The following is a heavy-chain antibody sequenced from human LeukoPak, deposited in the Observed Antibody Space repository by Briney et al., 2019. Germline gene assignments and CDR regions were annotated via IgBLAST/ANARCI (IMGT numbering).Heavy chain of an antibody. CDR2: IYYSGST. D-gene: IGHD5-18*01. CDR3: AREVQLWNYYGMDV. V-gene: IGHV4-39*07. Sequence: SETLSLTCTVSGGSISSSSYYWGWIRQPPGKGLEWIGSIYYSGSTYYNPSLKSRVTISVDTSKNQFSLKLSSVTAADTAVYYCAREVQLWNYYGMDVWGQGTTVTVSS. CDR1: GGSISSSSYY. J-gene: IGHJ6*02.